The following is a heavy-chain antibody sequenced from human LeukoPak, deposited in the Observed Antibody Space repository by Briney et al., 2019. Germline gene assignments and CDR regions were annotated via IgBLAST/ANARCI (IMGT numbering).Heavy chain of an antibody. Sequence: GRSLRLSCAASGFTFSSYGMHWVRQAPGKGLEWVAVIWYDGSNKYYADSVKGRFTISRDNSKNTLYLQMNSLRAEDTAVYYCAKDLFLYSSSTPGFYRGQGTLVTVSS. CDR2: IWYDGSNK. J-gene: IGHJ4*02. D-gene: IGHD6-13*01. V-gene: IGHV3-33*06. CDR3: AKDLFLYSSSTPGFY. CDR1: GFTFSSYG.